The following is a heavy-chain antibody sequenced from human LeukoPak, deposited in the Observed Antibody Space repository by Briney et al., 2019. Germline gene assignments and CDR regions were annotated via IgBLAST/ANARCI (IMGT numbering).Heavy chain of an antibody. CDR3: AKDLRSGYYYAYFYYYYMDV. Sequence: GGSLRLSCAASGFTFSSYGMHWVRQAPGKGLEWGAVLRYDGSNKYYADSVKGRFAISRDNSKNTLYLQMNSLRAEDTAVYYCAKDLRSGYYYAYFYYYYMDVWGKGITVAVSS. CDR2: LRYDGSNK. V-gene: IGHV3-30*02. J-gene: IGHJ6*03. D-gene: IGHD3-22*01. CDR1: GFTFSSYG.